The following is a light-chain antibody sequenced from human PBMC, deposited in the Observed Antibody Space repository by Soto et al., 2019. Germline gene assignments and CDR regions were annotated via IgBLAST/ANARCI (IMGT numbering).Light chain of an antibody. CDR1: QSVISRY. J-gene: IGKJ2*01. CDR2: GTS. CDR3: LQYGISQEYT. Sequence: EIVLTQSPGTLSLSPGERATLSCRASQSVISRYLAWFQQKPGQAPRLLIYGTSSRATGIPDRFSGSGSGTDFTLTVSRLEPEDFAVYYCLQYGISQEYTFGQGTKLEIK. V-gene: IGKV3-20*01.